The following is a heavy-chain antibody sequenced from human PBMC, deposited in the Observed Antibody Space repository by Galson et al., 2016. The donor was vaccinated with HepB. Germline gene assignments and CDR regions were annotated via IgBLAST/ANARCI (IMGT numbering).Heavy chain of an antibody. J-gene: IGHJ3*02. CDR1: GDSMSPYK. D-gene: IGHD3-3*01. V-gene: IGHV4-59*01. CDR3: AREWSGFDM. CDR2: IYYSGST. Sequence: SETLSLTCSVSGDSMSPYKWSWIRQAPGKGLEWIAYIYYSGSTNYNPSLKSRVTLSVDTSKSQFSLRVTSVTEADTAVYYCAREWSGFDMLGQGTMVTVSS.